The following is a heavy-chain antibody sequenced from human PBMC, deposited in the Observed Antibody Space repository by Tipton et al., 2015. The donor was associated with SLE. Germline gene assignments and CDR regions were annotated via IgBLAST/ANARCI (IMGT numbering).Heavy chain of an antibody. J-gene: IGHJ6*03. CDR3: ARGGLGVSYYYYMDV. Sequence: TLSLTCTVSGDSISNGDDYWSWIRQPPGKGLEWIGNIYYSGSTNYNPSLKSRVTISVDTSKNQFSLKLSSVTAADTAVYYCARGGLGVSYYYYMDVWGKGTTVTVSS. CDR1: GDSISNGDDY. CDR2: IYYSGST. D-gene: IGHD1-26*01. V-gene: IGHV4-61*08.